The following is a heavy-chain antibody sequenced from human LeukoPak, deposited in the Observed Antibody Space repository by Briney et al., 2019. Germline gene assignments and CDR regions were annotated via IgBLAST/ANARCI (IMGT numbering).Heavy chain of an antibody. D-gene: IGHD2-2*01. V-gene: IGHV4-39*07. Sequence: SETLSLTCTVSGGSISSSSYYWGWIRQPPGKGLEWIGGIYYSGSTYYNPSLKSRVTISVDTSKNQFSLKLSSVTAADTAVYYCAREGGYCSSTSCYARAFDIWGQGTMVTVSS. CDR2: IYYSGST. CDR1: GGSISSSSYY. J-gene: IGHJ3*02. CDR3: AREGGYCSSTSCYARAFDI.